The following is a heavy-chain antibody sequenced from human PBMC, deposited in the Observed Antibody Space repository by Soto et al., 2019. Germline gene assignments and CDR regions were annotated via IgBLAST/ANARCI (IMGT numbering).Heavy chain of an antibody. V-gene: IGHV3-30*18. CDR3: AKSPRDSSGWRYYYYYYYGMDV. CDR2: ISYDGSNK. CDR1: GFTFSSYG. D-gene: IGHD6-19*01. Sequence: QVQLVESGGGVVQPGRSLRLSCAASGFTFSSYGMHWVRQAPGKGLEWVAVISYDGSNKYYADSVKGRFTISRDNSKNTLYPQMNSLRAEDTAVYYCAKSPRDSSGWRYYYYYYYGMDVWGQGTTVTVSS. J-gene: IGHJ6*02.